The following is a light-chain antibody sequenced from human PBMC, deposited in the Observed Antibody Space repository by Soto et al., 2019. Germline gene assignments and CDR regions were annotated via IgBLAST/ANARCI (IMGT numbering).Light chain of an antibody. CDR3: QQYDNLPLT. CDR1: QDISNY. J-gene: IGKJ4*01. Sequence: DIQMTHSPSSLSASVGDRVNITCHASQDISNYLNWYQQKPGKAPKLLIYDASNLETGVPSRFSGSGSGTDFTFTISSLQPEDIATYYCQQYDNLPLTFGGGTKVDIK. V-gene: IGKV1-33*01. CDR2: DAS.